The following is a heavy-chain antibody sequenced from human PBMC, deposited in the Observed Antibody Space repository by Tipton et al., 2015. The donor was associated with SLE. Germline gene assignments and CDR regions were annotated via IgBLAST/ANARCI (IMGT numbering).Heavy chain of an antibody. J-gene: IGHJ2*01. D-gene: IGHD2-2*01. CDR1: GYSFTSYW. Sequence: SGPEVKKPGESLRISCKGSGYSFTSYWISWVRQMPGKGLEWMGRIDPTDSYTNYSPSFQGHITISADKSISTAYLQWGSLKASDTAMYYCARHAHCSSSGCYRPYWYFDLWGRGTLVTVSS. V-gene: IGHV5-10-1*01. CDR2: IDPTDSYT. CDR3: ARHAHCSSSGCYRPYWYFDL.